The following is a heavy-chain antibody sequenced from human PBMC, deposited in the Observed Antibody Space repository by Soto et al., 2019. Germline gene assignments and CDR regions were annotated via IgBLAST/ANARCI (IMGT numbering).Heavy chain of an antibody. D-gene: IGHD3-10*01. CDR1: GGSISSYY. Sequence: TSETLSLTCTVSGGSISSYYWSWIRQPPGKGPEWIGYIYYSGSTNYNPSLKSRVTISVDTSKNQFSLKLSSVTAADTAVYYCARDSFSYGSGSYSNWFDPWGQGTLVTVS. J-gene: IGHJ5*02. V-gene: IGHV4-59*01. CDR3: ARDSFSYGSGSYSNWFDP. CDR2: IYYSGST.